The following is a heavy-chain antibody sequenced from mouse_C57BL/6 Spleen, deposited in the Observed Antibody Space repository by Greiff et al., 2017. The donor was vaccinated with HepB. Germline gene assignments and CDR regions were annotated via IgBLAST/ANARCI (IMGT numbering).Heavy chain of an antibody. CDR1: GYTFTSYW. J-gene: IGHJ2*01. CDR2: IDPSDSYT. V-gene: IGHV1-50*01. CDR3: ARRITTVVARDN. D-gene: IGHD1-1*01. Sequence: QVQLQQPGAELVKPGASVKLSCKASGYTFTSYWMQWVKQRPGQGLEWIGEIDPSDSYTNYNQKFKGKATLTVDTSSSTAYMQLSSLTSEDSAVYYCARRITTVVARDNGGQGTTLTVSS.